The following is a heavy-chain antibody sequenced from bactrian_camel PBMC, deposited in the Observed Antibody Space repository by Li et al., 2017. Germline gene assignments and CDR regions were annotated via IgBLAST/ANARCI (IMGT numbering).Heavy chain of an antibody. CDR1: IHTSSTSEHTFSDYW. J-gene: IGHJ4*01. V-gene: IGHV3S1*01. CDR2: ISRGGTS. Sequence: VQLVESGGGSVQAGGALRPSCAASIHTSSTSEHTFSDYWMAWVRQAPGKGLEWVSSISRGGTSYYADSVKGRFTISRDNAKNTLYLQMNSLEFEDTALYYCAAVLSLRPQVGASQYNYWGQGTQVTVS. D-gene: IGHD3*01. CDR3: AAVLSLRPQVGASQYNY.